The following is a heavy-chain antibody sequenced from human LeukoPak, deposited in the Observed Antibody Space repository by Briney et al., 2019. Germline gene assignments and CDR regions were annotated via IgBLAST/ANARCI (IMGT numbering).Heavy chain of an antibody. J-gene: IGHJ5*02. CDR2: INHSGST. Sequence: SETLSLTCAVYGGSFSGYYWSWIRQPPGKGLEWIGEINHSGSTNYNPSLKSRVTISVDTSKNQFSLKLSSVTAADTAVYYCARLSGIAVAGTVRWFDPWGQGTLVTVSS. CDR3: ARLSGIAVAGTVRWFDP. D-gene: IGHD6-19*01. V-gene: IGHV4-34*01. CDR1: GGSFSGYY.